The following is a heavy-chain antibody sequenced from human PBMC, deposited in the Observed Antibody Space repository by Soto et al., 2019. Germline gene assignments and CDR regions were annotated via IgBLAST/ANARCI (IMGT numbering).Heavy chain of an antibody. Sequence: SVKVSCKASGGTFSSYAISWVRQAPGQGLEWMGGIIPIFGTANYAQKFQGRVTITADESTSTAYMELSSLRSEDTAVYYCERKVDSGYHITVAFDIWGQGTMVTVSS. CDR2: IIPIFGTA. V-gene: IGHV1-69*13. CDR3: ERKVDSGYHITVAFDI. D-gene: IGHD5-12*01. J-gene: IGHJ3*02. CDR1: GGTFSSYA.